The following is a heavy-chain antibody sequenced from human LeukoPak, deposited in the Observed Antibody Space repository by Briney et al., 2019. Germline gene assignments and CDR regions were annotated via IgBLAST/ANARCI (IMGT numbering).Heavy chain of an antibody. V-gene: IGHV3-21*01. Sequence: KAGGSLRLSCAASGFTFSSYGMNWVRQAPGKGLEWVSSISSSSSYIYYADSVKGRFTISRDNAKNSLYLQMNSLRAEDTAVYYCARGRSGSGNYYHAAFDIWGQGTMVTVSS. CDR3: ARGRSGSGNYYHAAFDI. CDR2: ISSSSSYI. D-gene: IGHD3-10*01. CDR1: GFTFSSYG. J-gene: IGHJ3*02.